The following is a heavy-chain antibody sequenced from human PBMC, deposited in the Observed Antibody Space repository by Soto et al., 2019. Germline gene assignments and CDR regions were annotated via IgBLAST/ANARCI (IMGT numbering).Heavy chain of an antibody. CDR3: AKVGITSSMDY. D-gene: IGHD1-20*01. Sequence: QVQLVESGGGVVQPGRSLRLSCAASGFTFSSYGMHWVRQAPGKGLGWVAVISYDGSNKYYADSVKGRFTISRDNSKNTLYLQMNSLRAEDTAVYYCAKVGITSSMDYWGQGTLVTVSS. CDR2: ISYDGSNK. V-gene: IGHV3-30*18. J-gene: IGHJ4*02. CDR1: GFTFSSYG.